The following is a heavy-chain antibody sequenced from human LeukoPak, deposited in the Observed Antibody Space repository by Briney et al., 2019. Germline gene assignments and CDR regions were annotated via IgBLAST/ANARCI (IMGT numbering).Heavy chain of an antibody. V-gene: IGHV4-39*01. Sequence: PSETLSLTCTVSGGSISSSSYYWGWLRQPPGKGLEWIGSIYYSRSTYYNPSLKSRVTISVDTSKNQFALKLSSVTAADTAVYYCARRSTVVTPGWFDPWGQGTLVTVSS. D-gene: IGHD4-23*01. CDR3: ARRSTVVTPGWFDP. CDR2: IYYSRST. CDR1: GGSISSSSYY. J-gene: IGHJ5*02.